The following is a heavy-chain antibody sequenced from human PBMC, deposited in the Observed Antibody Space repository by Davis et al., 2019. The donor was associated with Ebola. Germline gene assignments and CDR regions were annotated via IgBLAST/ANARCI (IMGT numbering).Heavy chain of an antibody. Sequence: AASVKVSCKASGYTFTIYWLHWVRQAPGQGLEWLGVINPSGGSTTYAQKFQGRVTMTRDTSTSTVYMELRSLKSEDTAVYYCATLRFSEIDYWGQGTLVTVSS. D-gene: IGHD3-3*01. CDR2: INPSGGST. V-gene: IGHV1-46*03. J-gene: IGHJ4*02. CDR3: ATLRFSEIDY. CDR1: GYTFTIYW.